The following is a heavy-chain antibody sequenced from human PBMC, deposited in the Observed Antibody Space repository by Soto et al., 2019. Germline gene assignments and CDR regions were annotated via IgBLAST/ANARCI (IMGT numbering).Heavy chain of an antibody. CDR1: GFTVSVDS. CDR3: TREGDGSGIFSDF. J-gene: IGHJ4*02. Sequence: GGSLRLSCAASGFTVSVDSMIWVRQAPGKGLEWVSLFYNTGFIHSADSVKGRFTISRDNAKNSLYLLMNSLRAEDTAVFYCTREGDGSGIFSDFWGQGALVTVSS. D-gene: IGHD3-22*01. V-gene: IGHV3-53*01. CDR2: FYNTGFI.